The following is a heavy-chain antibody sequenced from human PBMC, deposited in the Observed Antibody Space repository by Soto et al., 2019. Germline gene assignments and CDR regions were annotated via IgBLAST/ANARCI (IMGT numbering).Heavy chain of an antibody. CDR3: ARDWGTGFYQLDS. CDR1: GYSISTGFN. CDR2: IYHSGST. Sequence: ETLSLTCAVSGYSISTGFNWAWIRQPPGKGLEWIGSIYHSGSTYYNLSLKSRVTISSDASKNQISLKLSSVTAADTALYYWARDWGTGFYQLDSWGQGTLVTVSS. D-gene: IGHD2-2*01. V-gene: IGHV4-38-2*02. J-gene: IGHJ4*02.